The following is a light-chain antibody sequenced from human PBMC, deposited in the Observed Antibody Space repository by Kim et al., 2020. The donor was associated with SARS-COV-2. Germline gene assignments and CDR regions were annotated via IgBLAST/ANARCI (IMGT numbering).Light chain of an antibody. V-gene: IGKV1-39*01. CDR2: AAS. J-gene: IGKJ1*01. CDR1: QRISTY. Sequence: DIQMTQAPSSLSASVGDRVTITCRASQRISTYLNWYQHKPGKAPNLLIYAASSLQTGVPSRFSGSGSGTDFTLTINSLQPEDFATYYCQQSFSTPWTFGQGTKVDIK. CDR3: QQSFSTPWT.